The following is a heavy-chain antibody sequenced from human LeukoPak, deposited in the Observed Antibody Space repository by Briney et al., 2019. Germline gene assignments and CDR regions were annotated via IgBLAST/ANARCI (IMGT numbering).Heavy chain of an antibody. V-gene: IGHV3-30*14. D-gene: IGHD4-11*01. CDR2: ISYDGSNK. CDR1: GFTFSSYA. J-gene: IGHJ4*02. CDR3: ARGPTFDC. Sequence: PGGSLRLSCAASGFTFSSYAMHWVRQAPGKGLEWVAVISYDGSNKYYADSVKGRFTISRDNSKNTLYLQMNSLRVEDTAVYFCARGPTFDCWGQGTLVTVSS.